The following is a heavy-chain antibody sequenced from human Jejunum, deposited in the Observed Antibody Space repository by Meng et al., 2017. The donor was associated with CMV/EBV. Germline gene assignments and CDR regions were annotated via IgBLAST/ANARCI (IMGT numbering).Heavy chain of an antibody. V-gene: IGHV4-59*01. CDR2: IYYSGTT. J-gene: IGHJ4*02. CDR1: GATLRNNYY. D-gene: IGHD2-21*01. CDR3: ARGSRASGGDFDY. Sequence: SGATLRNNYYWNWIRQSPGKGLGWIGKIYYSGTTNYNPSLKSRVIILIDTSNKQFSLKLGSVTTADAAVYYCARGSRASGGDFDYWGRGTLVTVSS.